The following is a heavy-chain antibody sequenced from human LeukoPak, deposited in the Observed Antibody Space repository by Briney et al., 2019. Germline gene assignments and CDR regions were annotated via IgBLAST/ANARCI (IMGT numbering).Heavy chain of an antibody. D-gene: IGHD4-23*01. Sequence: GGSLRLSCAASGFTFSSYDMHWVRQATGKGLEWVSAIGTAGDTYYPGSVKGRFTISRENAKNSLYLQMNSLRAGGTAVYYCARVGRWSQTDDAFDIWGQGTMVTVSS. CDR1: GFTFSSYD. V-gene: IGHV3-13*01. J-gene: IGHJ3*02. CDR2: IGTAGDT. CDR3: ARVGRWSQTDDAFDI.